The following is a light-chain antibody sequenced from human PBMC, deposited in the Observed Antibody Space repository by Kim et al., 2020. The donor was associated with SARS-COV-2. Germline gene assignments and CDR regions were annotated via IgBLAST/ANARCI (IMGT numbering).Light chain of an antibody. CDR2: GKN. CDR1: SLRSYY. J-gene: IGLJ2*01. V-gene: IGLV3-19*01. Sequence: ALGQTVRITYQGDSLRSYYASWYQQKRGQAPVLVIYGKNNRPSGIPDRFSGSSSGNTASLTITGAQAEDEADYYCNSRDSSGNHLVFGGGTQLTVL. CDR3: NSRDSSGNHLV.